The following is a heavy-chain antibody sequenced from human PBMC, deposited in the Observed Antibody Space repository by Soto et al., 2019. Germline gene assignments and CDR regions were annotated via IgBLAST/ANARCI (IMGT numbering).Heavy chain of an antibody. CDR2: INPSSGST. Sequence: AASVKVSCKASGYTFTSYYIHWVRQAPGQGLEWMGIINPSSGSTSYAQKFQGRVTMTTDTSTSTAYMELRSLRSDDTAVYYCARIINYDILTGYYMGVDYWGQGTLVTVSS. D-gene: IGHD3-9*01. V-gene: IGHV1-46*01. J-gene: IGHJ4*02. CDR3: ARIINYDILTGYYMGVDY. CDR1: GYTFTSYY.